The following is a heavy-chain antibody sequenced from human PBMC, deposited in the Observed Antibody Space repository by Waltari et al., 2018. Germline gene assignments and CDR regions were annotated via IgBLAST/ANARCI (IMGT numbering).Heavy chain of an antibody. D-gene: IGHD5-18*01. V-gene: IGHV3-7*01. CDR3: VRYGYGDI. CDR2: IKPEESER. J-gene: IGHJ3*02. CDR1: GFTFSSYW. Sequence: EVQLVESGGGLVQPGGSLRLSCAASGFTFSSYWMSWVRQAQGKGLEWVANIKPEESERYYVDSVKGRFTISRDNAKNSLFLQMNSLRAEDTAVYYCVRYGYGDIWGRGTMVTVSS.